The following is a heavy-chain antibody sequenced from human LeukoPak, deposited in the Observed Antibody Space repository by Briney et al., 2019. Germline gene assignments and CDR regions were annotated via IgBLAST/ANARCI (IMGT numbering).Heavy chain of an antibody. CDR3: ARGGSGYCFDY. V-gene: IGHV3-48*01. CDR1: GFTFSSYS. D-gene: IGHD3-22*01. Sequence: QAGGSLRLSCAASGFTFSSYSMNWVRQAPGKGLEWVSYISSSSSTIYYADSVKGRFTISRDNAKNSLYLQMNSLRAEDTAVYYCARGGSGYCFDYWRQGTLVTVSS. J-gene: IGHJ4*02. CDR2: ISSSSSTI.